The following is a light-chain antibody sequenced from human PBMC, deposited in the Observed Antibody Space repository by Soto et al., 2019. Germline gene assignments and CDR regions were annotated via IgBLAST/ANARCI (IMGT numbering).Light chain of an antibody. CDR2: DVS. Sequence: QSVLTQSPSVSGSPGQSLAISCTGTSSDVGSFNRVSWYQQPPGTAPKLLIYDVSNRPSGVPDRFSGSKSGNTASLTISGLQAEDEADYYCSSFTSSDTYVFGTGTKLTVL. CDR3: SSFTSSDTYV. J-gene: IGLJ1*01. V-gene: IGLV2-18*02. CDR1: SSDVGSFNR.